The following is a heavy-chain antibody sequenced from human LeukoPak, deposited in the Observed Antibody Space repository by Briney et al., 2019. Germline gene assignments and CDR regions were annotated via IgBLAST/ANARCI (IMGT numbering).Heavy chain of an antibody. Sequence: PSETLSLTCPVSGGSISGYYWSWIRQPPGQGLEWIGFIYYRGTSKYSPSLMSRVTMSVDTSKNQVSLKLSSVTAADTAVYYCARHYCSGGNCYYFDHWGQGTLVTVSS. CDR1: GGSISGYY. J-gene: IGHJ4*02. CDR3: ARHYCSGGNCYYFDH. D-gene: IGHD2-15*01. CDR2: IYYRGTS. V-gene: IGHV4-59*08.